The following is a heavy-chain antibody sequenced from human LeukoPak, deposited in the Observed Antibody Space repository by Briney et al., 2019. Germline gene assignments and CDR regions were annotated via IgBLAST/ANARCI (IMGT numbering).Heavy chain of an antibody. CDR3: ARGRLLLGAFDI. CDR1: GGSFSGYY. CDR2: INHSGST. D-gene: IGHD2-15*01. V-gene: IGHV4-34*01. Sequence: PSETLSLTCAVYGGSFSGYYWSWIRQPPGKGLEWIGEINHSGSTNYNPSLKSRVTISVDKSKNQFSLKLSSVTAADTAVYYCARGRLLLGAFDIWGQGTMATVSS. J-gene: IGHJ3*02.